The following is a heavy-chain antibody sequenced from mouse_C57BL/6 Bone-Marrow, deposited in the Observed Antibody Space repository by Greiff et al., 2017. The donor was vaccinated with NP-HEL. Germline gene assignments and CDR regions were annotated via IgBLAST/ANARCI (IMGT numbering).Heavy chain of an antibody. V-gene: IGHV3-8*01. J-gene: IGHJ2*01. CDR2: ISYSGST. CDR1: GYSITSDY. Sequence: DVMLVESGPGLAKPSQSLSLSCSVSGYSITSDYWNWIRQFPGNKLEYIGYISYSGSTYNNQSHKSGMSIIGDTSKNQYYLQLNSMTTEDTATYYCARGRAITTTRFDFWCQGTTLTVTS. D-gene: IGHD1-1*01. CDR3: ARGRAITTTRFDF.